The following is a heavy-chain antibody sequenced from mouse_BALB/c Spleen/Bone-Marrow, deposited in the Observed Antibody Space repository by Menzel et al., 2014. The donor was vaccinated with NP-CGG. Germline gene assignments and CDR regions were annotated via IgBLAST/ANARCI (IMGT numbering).Heavy chain of an antibody. CDR2: IWGDGPT. D-gene: IGHD2-10*02. CDR3: AREKYGNYYAMDY. CDR1: GISLTGFG. V-gene: IGHV2-6-7*01. J-gene: IGHJ4*01. Sequence: QVQLQQSGPGLVAPSQSLSITCTVSGISLTGFGINWIRQPPGKRLESLGMIWGDGPTDYNSALKSRLSINKDNSKSQVFLKMNSLQAGDTARYYCAREKYGNYYAMDYWGQGTSVTVSS.